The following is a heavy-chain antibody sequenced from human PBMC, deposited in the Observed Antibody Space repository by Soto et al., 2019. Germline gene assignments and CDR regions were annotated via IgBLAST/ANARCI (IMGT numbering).Heavy chain of an antibody. CDR1: GFTFSSYA. J-gene: IGHJ6*03. CDR2: ISGSGGST. CDR3: AKGVRWFGGYYYYYYMDV. Sequence: GGSLRLSCAASGFTFSSYAMSWVRQAPGKGLEWVSAISGSGGSTYYADSVKGRFTISRDNSKNTQYLQMNSLRAEDTAVYYCAKGVRWFGGYYYYYYMDVWGKGTTVTVSS. V-gene: IGHV3-23*01. D-gene: IGHD3-10*01.